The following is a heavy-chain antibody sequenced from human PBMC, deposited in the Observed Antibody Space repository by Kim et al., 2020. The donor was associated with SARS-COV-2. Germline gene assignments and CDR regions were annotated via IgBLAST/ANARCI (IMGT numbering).Heavy chain of an antibody. Sequence: SETLSLTCTVSGGSISSYYWSWIRQHAGKGLEWIGRIYTSGSTNYNPPLKSRVPISVDTSKNQFSLKLSSVTAADTAVYYCARDVYYFGYYDILTVYPHYYYYGMDGGGQGTTVTDS. CDR3: ARDVYYFGYYDILTVYPHYYYYGMDG. CDR2: IYTSGST. CDR1: GGSISSYY. J-gene: IGHJ6*02. D-gene: IGHD3-9*01. V-gene: IGHV4-4*07.